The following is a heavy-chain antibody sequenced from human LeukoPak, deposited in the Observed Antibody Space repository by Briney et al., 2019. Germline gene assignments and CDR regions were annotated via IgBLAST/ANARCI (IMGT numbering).Heavy chain of an antibody. CDR1: GFTFSNYA. D-gene: IGHD4-17*01. J-gene: IGHJ3*02. CDR3: ARKPDYENAFDI. Sequence: PGGSLRLSCAASGFTFSNYAMNWVRQSPGTGLQWLSVITGSGGTTYYADSVNGRFTISRDNSMNTLFLQMNSLKAEDTAVYYCARKPDYENAFDIWGRGTMVTVSS. V-gene: IGHV3-23*01. CDR2: ITGSGGTT.